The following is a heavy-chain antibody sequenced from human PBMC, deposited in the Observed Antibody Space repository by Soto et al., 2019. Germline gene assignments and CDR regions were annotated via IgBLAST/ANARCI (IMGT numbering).Heavy chain of an antibody. CDR1: EFTVTNNE. V-gene: IGHV3-53*01. D-gene: IGHD2-2*01. CDR3: ALRRVAYADF. Sequence: GGSLRLSCAASEFTVTNNEMSWVRQAPGKGLEWVSILYSGGNTYYADSVEGRFTISRDGSKNTLYLHMNSLRAEDTAVYYCALRRVAYADFWGQGTRVTVSP. J-gene: IGHJ4*02. CDR2: LYSGGNT.